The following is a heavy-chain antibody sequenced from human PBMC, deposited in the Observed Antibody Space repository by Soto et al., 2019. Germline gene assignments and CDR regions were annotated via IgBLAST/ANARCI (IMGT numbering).Heavy chain of an antibody. J-gene: IGHJ4*02. V-gene: IGHV3-74*01. D-gene: IGHD6-13*01. CDR1: GFTFNDYW. CDR3: SRGVPSNFGPRVSRVADF. Sequence: EVQLVESGGGLVQRGGSLRLSCEASGFTFNDYWMHWVRQVPGKGLVWVERINADGTSASYADSVTGRLTISRDNARNTVYLLMNSLRAEDSSVYYCSRGVPSNFGPRVSRVADFWGLGTLVTLSS. CDR2: INADGTSA.